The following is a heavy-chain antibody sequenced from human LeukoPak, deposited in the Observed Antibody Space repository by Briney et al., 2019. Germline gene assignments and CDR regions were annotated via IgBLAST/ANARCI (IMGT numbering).Heavy chain of an antibody. CDR3: AKDSSEELLWFGELSPYYFDY. Sequence: GGSLRLSCAASGFTFSSYAMRWVRQAPGKGLEWVSATSGSGGSTYYADSVKGRFTISRDNSKNTLYLQMNSLRAEDTAVYYCAKDSSEELLWFGELSPYYFDYWGQGTLVTVSS. D-gene: IGHD3-10*01. CDR1: GFTFSSYA. V-gene: IGHV3-23*01. J-gene: IGHJ4*02. CDR2: TSGSGGST.